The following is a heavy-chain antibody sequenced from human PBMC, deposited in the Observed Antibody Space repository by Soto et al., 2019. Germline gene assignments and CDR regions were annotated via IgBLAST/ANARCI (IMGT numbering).Heavy chain of an antibody. CDR2: ISGSGGST. CDR1: GFTFSSYA. Sequence: VQLLESGGGLVQPGGSLRLSCAASGFTFSSYAMSWVRQAPGKGLEWVSAISGSGGSTYYADSVKGRFTISRDNSKNTLYLQMNSLRAEDTAVYYCAKDQIVSDFWSGPGFDYWGQGTLVTVSS. D-gene: IGHD3-3*01. J-gene: IGHJ4*02. CDR3: AKDQIVSDFWSGPGFDY. V-gene: IGHV3-23*01.